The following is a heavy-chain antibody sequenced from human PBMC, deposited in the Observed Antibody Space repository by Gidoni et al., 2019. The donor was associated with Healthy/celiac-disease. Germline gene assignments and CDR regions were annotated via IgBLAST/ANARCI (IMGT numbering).Heavy chain of an antibody. D-gene: IGHD3-22*01. CDR2: IKSKTDGGTT. CDR1: GFTFSHAW. J-gene: IGHJ4*02. Sequence: EVQLVESGGGLVKPGGSLRLSCAASGFTFSHAWMSWVRQAPGKGLEWVGRIKSKTDGGTTDYAAPVKGRFTISRDDSKNTLYLQMNSLKTEDTAVYYCTTVVYYYDSSGYYYFDYWGQGTLVTVSS. CDR3: TTVVYYYDSSGYYYFDY. V-gene: IGHV3-15*01.